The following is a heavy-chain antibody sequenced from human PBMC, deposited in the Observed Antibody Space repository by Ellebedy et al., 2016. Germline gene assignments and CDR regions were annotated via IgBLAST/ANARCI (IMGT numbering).Heavy chain of an antibody. Sequence: SETLSLXXSVSGYSITSSYYWGCIRQPPGKGLEWIGNIYHSGSTYYNPSLKSRVTISVDTSKNQFSLKLSSVTAADTAVYYCARDPIEQPADYWGQGTLVTVSS. CDR1: GYSITSSYY. J-gene: IGHJ4*02. CDR3: ARDPIEQPADY. V-gene: IGHV4-38-2*02. CDR2: IYHSGST. D-gene: IGHD6-13*01.